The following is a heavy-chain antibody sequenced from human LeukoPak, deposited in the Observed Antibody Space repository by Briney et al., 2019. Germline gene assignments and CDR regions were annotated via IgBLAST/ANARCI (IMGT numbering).Heavy chain of an antibody. J-gene: IGHJ6*02. CDR3: ARHAGYSSGWYGTYGMDV. CDR2: INYSGNT. D-gene: IGHD6-19*01. Sequence: PSETLSLTCTVSGGSISSNNYYWGWVRRPPGKGLEWIGNINYSGNTYYSPSLKSRVTISVDTSKNQFSLKLSSVTAADTAVYYCARHAGYSSGWYGTYGMDVWGQGTTVTVSS. CDR1: GGSISSNNYY. V-gene: IGHV4-39*01.